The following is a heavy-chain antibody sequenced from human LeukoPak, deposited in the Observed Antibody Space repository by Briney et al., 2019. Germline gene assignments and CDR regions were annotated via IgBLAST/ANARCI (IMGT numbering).Heavy chain of an antibody. CDR2: IYYSGST. J-gene: IGHJ6*03. V-gene: IGHV4-59*08. CDR1: GASISSYY. Sequence: SETLSLTCTVSGASISSYYWSWIRQSPGKGLEWIGYIYYSGSTNYNPSLKSRVTISVDTSKNQFSLKLSSVTAADTAVYYCTGWTGDYYYYMDVWGKGTTVTISS. D-gene: IGHD6-19*01. CDR3: TGWTGDYYYYMDV.